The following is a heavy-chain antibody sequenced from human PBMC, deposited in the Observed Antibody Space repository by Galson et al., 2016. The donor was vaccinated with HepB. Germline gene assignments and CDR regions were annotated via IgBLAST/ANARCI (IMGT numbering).Heavy chain of an antibody. CDR2: INVGSGYT. D-gene: IGHD3-3*01. CDR3: ARGMTYFDLWSASDKNSYFDP. Sequence: SVKVSCKASGYTFNSYVMHWVRQAPGQRPEWLGWINVGSGYTKYSQKFQGRVTITRDTPANTSYMEVSSLRFEDTAVYYCARGMTYFDLWSASDKNSYFDPWGQGTLVTVSS. CDR1: GYTFNSYV. J-gene: IGHJ5*02. V-gene: IGHV1-3*01.